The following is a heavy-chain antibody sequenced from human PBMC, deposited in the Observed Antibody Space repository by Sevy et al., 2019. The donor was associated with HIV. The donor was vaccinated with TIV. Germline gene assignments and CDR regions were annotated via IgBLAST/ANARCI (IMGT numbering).Heavy chain of an antibody. J-gene: IGHJ5*02. Sequence: GGSLRLSCAASGFTFSSYAMTWVRQAPGKELEWVSAISGSGGYTYYADSVKGRFTISRDNSKKTLDLEMHSLRAEDTAVYYCAKEGYQSSGYYHWGQGTLVTVSS. D-gene: IGHD3-22*01. CDR1: GFTFSSYA. CDR3: AKEGYQSSGYYH. V-gene: IGHV3-23*01. CDR2: ISGSGGYT.